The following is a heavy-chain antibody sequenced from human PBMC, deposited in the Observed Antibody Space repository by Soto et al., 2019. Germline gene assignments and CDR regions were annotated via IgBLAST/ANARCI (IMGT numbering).Heavy chain of an antibody. CDR2: ISSSSSTI. J-gene: IGHJ3*02. Sequence: GGSLRLSCAASGFTFSSYSMNWARQAPGKGLEWVSYISSSSSTIYYADSVKGRFTISRDNAKNSLYLQMNSLRAEDTAVYYCARDIVVGRLRGAFDIWGQGTMVTVSS. V-gene: IGHV3-48*01. D-gene: IGHD2-15*01. CDR1: GFTFSSYS. CDR3: ARDIVVGRLRGAFDI.